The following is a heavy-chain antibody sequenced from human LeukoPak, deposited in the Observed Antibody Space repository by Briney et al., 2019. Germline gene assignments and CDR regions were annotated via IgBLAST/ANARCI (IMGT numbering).Heavy chain of an antibody. CDR3: AREGEANWFDP. J-gene: IGHJ5*02. Sequence: SETLSLTCTVSGGSISGYYWSWIRQPPGKGLEWIAYISYSGSTSYNASLKSRVTISVDTSKNQFSLKLSSVTAADTAVYYCAREGEANWFDPWAQGTLVTVSS. D-gene: IGHD3-16*01. CDR2: ISYSGST. V-gene: IGHV4-59*01. CDR1: GGSISGYY.